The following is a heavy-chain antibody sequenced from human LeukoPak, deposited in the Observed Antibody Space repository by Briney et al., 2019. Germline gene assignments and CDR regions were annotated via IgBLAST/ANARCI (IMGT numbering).Heavy chain of an antibody. CDR1: GGSFSGHY. V-gene: IGHV4-34*01. CDR3: ARERDYYDSSGLNWFDP. CDR2: INHSGST. J-gene: IGHJ5*02. Sequence: PSETLSLTCAVYGGSFSGHYWSWIRQPPGKGLEWIGEINHSGSTNYNPSLKSRVTISVDTSKNQFSLKLSSVTAADTAVYYCARERDYYDSSGLNWFDPWGQGTLVTVSS. D-gene: IGHD3-22*01.